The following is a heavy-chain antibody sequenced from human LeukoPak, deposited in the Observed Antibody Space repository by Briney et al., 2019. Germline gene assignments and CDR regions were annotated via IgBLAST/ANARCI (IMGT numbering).Heavy chain of an antibody. CDR1: GFTFSSYG. CDR2: ISGSGGNT. Sequence: GSLRLSCAASGFTFSSYGMHWVRQAPGKGLEWVSVISGSGGNTNYADSVKGRFTISRDNSENTLYLQMNSLRAEDTAVYFCATSLGFCSTTSCYYYSDYWGQGTLVTVSS. V-gene: IGHV3-23*01. D-gene: IGHD2-2*01. J-gene: IGHJ4*02. CDR3: ATSLGFCSTTSCYYYSDY.